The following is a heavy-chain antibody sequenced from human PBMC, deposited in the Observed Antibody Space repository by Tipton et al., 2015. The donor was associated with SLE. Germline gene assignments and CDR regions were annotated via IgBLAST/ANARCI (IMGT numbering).Heavy chain of an antibody. V-gene: IGHV4-61*01. D-gene: IGHD6-25*01. CDR2: IYYSGST. Sequence: TLSLTCTVSGGSISSGSYYWSWIRQPPGKGLEWIGYIYYSGSTKSNPSLKSRVTISVDTSKNQFSLKLCSVTAADTAIYYCASQSSGWNDWYFDLWGRGTLVTVSS. J-gene: IGHJ2*01. CDR1: GGSISSGSYY. CDR3: ASQSSGWNDWYFDL.